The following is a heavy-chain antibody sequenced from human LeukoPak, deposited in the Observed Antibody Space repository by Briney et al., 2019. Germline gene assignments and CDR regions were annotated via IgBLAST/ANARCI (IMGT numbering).Heavy chain of an antibody. CDR3: ARERTYGKLRVVGY. Sequence: PSETLSLTCNVSGGFISSGGYYWNWIRQHPGKGLEWLGYTYDSGSTYYNPSLESRIMISIDTSKNQFSLKLTSVTAADSAIYYCARERTYGKLRVVGYWGPGTLVTVSS. V-gene: IGHV4-31*03. D-gene: IGHD2-15*01. CDR2: TYDSGST. J-gene: IGHJ4*02. CDR1: GGFISSGGYY.